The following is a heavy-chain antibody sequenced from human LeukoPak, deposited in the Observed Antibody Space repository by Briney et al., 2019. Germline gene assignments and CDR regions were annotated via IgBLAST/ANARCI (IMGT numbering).Heavy chain of an antibody. J-gene: IGHJ3*02. D-gene: IGHD2-2*01. CDR2: IYYSGST. CDR1: GGSISSSSYY. Sequence: SETLSLTCTVSGGSISSSSYYWGWICQPPGKGLEWIGSIYYSGSTYYNPSLKSRVTISVDTSKNQFSLKLSSVTAADTAVYYCAGGVVPAAIGGAFDIWGQGTMVTVSS. CDR3: AGGVVPAAIGGAFDI. V-gene: IGHV4-39*07.